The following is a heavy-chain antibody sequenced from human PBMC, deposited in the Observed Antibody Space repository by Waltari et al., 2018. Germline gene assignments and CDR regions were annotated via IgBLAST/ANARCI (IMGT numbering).Heavy chain of an antibody. CDR3: ARSTGTSHDSYYKGLDV. J-gene: IGHJ6*02. CDR2: INPNTGGT. Sequence: QGQLVQSGAEVKKPGASLKVSCKASAYIFTAFYIHWVRQAPGRGLEWMGRINPNTGGTNLAESFQGRVTVTRDTSITTAYMELTRLTSDDTAMYYCARSTGTSHDSYYKGLDVWGQGTTLTVSS. CDR1: AYIFTAFY. V-gene: IGHV1-2*06.